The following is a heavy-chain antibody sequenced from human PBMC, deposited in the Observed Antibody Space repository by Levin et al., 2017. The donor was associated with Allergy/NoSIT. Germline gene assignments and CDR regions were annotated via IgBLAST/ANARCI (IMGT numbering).Heavy chain of an antibody. CDR1: GGSISSGSYY. CDR3: ARAVNAAGWVWFDP. J-gene: IGHJ5*02. D-gene: IGHD6-13*01. Sequence: TPSETLSLTCTVSGGSISSGSYYWAWIRQPPGKGLEWVGHIYFTGATYYNPSLRGRVTISVDTSKNQFSLELTSVTAADTSLYYCARAVNAAGWVWFDPWGQGTLVIVSP. V-gene: IGHV4-39*01. CDR2: IYFTGAT.